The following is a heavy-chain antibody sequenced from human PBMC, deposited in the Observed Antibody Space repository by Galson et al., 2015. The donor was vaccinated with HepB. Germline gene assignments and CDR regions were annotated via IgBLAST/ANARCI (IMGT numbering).Heavy chain of an antibody. CDR2: INWNGGTR. D-gene: IGHD2-21*02. V-gene: IGHV3-20*04. CDR1: GFTFDDYG. Sequence: SLRLSCAASGFTFDDYGMSWVRQTPGKGLEWVSGINWNGGTRRYADSVKGRFSISRDNAKNSLYLQMNSLRDEDTALYYCARGGGVTAPYYFDYWGQGTLVTVSS. CDR3: ARGGGVTAPYYFDY. J-gene: IGHJ4*02.